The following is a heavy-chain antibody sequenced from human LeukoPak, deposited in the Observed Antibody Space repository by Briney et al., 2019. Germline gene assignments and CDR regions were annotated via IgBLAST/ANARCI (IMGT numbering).Heavy chain of an antibody. CDR2: IWLGGRNK. V-gene: IGHV3-33*06. J-gene: IGHJ5*02. Sequence: PGRSLRLSCAASGFTFSSYGMHWVRQAPGKGLEWVALIWLGGRNKYYADPVKGRFTISRDNSKNTLYLQRNSPRAEATAFYYCAKESADGYAGSWGQGTLVTVSS. D-gene: IGHD5-24*01. CDR3: AKESADGYAGS. CDR1: GFTFSSYG.